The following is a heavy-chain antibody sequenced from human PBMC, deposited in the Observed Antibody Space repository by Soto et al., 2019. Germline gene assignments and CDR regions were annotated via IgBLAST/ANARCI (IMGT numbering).Heavy chain of an antibody. CDR2: VYYSGST. D-gene: IGHD3-22*01. V-gene: IGHV4-59*08. CDR1: GCSISSYY. J-gene: IGHJ4*02. CDR3: ARHSTGYYYSYFDY. Sequence: SETLSLTCTVSGCSISSYYWGWIRQPPGKGLEWIGCVYYSGSTNYNPSLKSRVTISVDTSKNQFSLKVRSVTAADTAVYYCARHSTGYYYSYFDYWGPGTLVTVS.